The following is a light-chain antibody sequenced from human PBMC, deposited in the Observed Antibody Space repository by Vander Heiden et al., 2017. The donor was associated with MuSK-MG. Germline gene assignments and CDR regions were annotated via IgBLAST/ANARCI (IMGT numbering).Light chain of an antibody. V-gene: IGKV4-1*01. J-gene: IGKJ4*01. CDR1: QSVLYSSNNKNY. CDR3: QQYYSTRS. Sequence: DIVMTQSPDSLAVSLGERATINCKSSQSVLYSSNNKNYLAWYQQKPGQPPKLLIYWASTRESGVPDRFSGSGSGTDFTLTSSSLQAEDVAVYYCQQYYSTRSFGGGTKVEIK. CDR2: WAS.